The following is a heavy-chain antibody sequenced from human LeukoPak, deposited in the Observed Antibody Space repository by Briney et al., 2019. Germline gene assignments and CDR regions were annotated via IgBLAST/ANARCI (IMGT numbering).Heavy chain of an antibody. J-gene: IGHJ5*02. CDR3: ARIRCGFGHNACYNH. CDR1: GVPFNGYY. V-gene: IGHV4-34*01. D-gene: IGHD2-21*01. Sequence: SETLSLNCVESGVPFNGYYFRCIRPSPPPPLVLFGEVSPGGYARYNPSLQSRVSISVETSDNQMSLRLRSVTAADTAMYYCARIRCGFGHNACYNHWARGTLVTVSS. CDR2: VSPGGYA.